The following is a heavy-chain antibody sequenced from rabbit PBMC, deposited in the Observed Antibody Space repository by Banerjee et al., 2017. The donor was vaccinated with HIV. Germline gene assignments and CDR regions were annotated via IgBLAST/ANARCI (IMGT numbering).Heavy chain of an antibody. Sequence: PLKESGGGLVTPGGNLTLTCTASGFDISSYYMSWVRQAPGKGLEWIGIIYASEGSADYASWVNGRFTISSDSAQNTVDLQMNRLTAADAATYFCARDGGTGDYLDGNFGLWGPGTLVTVS. CDR2: IYASEGSA. CDR3: ARDGGTGDYLDGNFGL. D-gene: IGHD2-1*01. J-gene: IGHJ4*01. V-gene: IGHV1S7*01. CDR1: GFDISSYY.